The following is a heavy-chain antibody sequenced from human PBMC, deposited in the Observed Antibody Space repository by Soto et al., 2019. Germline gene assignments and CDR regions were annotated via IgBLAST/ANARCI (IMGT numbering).Heavy chain of an antibody. D-gene: IGHD3-22*01. J-gene: IGHJ4*02. CDR3: ASDYDMEYVTHN. Sequence: QVQLVQSGAEVKKPGSSVKVSXKASGGTFSXYAISXVRXXPGQGLEWMGGIIPIFGTANYAQKFQGRVTITADESTSTAYMELSSLRSEDTAVYYCASDYDMEYVTHNWGQGTLVTVSS. CDR1: GGTFSXYA. V-gene: IGHV1-69*01. CDR2: IIPIFGTA.